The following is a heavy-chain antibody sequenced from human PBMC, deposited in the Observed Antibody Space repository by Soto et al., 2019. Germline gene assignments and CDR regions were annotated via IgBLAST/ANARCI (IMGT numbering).Heavy chain of an antibody. D-gene: IGHD3-16*01. CDR1: GFTFSSYA. CDR2: ISYDGSNK. V-gene: IGHV3-30-3*01. CDR3: ARDMNYYYYYGMDV. Sequence: QVQLVESGGGVVQPGRSLRLSCAASGFTFSSYAMHWVRQAPGKGLEWVAVISYDGSNKYYADSVKGRFTISRDNSKNTLYLQMNSLRAEDTAVYYCARDMNYYYYYGMDVW. J-gene: IGHJ6*01.